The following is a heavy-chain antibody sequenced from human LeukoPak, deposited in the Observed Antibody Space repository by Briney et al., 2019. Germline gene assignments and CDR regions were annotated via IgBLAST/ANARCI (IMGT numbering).Heavy chain of an antibody. D-gene: IGHD2-21*01. CDR1: GGSVSSGDYY. CDR3: ARDNSALDY. Sequence: PSETLSLTCSVSGGSVSSGDYYWNWIRQPPGKGLEWVGYIYYSGSNNYNPSLKSRLSISVDRSKNQFSLKLKSVTAADTAVYYCARDNSALDYWGQGTLVTVSS. J-gene: IGHJ4*02. CDR2: IYYSGSN. V-gene: IGHV4-61*08.